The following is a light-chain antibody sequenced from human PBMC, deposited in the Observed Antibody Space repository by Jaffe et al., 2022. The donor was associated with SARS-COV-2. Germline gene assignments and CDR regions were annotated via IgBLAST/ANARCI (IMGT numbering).Light chain of an antibody. J-gene: IGKJ2*01. CDR2: GAF. CDR3: QQYNSWPPMYT. CDR1: QSVSSN. Sequence: EIVMTQSPATLSVSPGARATLSCTASQSVSSNLAWYQQKPGQAPRLLIYGAFNRAIGIPVRFSGSGSGTEFTLTISSLQSEDFAVYYCQQYNSWPPMYTFGQGTKLEIK. V-gene: IGKV3-15*01.